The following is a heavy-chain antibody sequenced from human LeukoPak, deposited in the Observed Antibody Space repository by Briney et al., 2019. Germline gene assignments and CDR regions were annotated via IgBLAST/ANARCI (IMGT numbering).Heavy chain of an antibody. D-gene: IGHD3-10*01. J-gene: IGHJ4*02. CDR2: IYYSGST. CDR1: GGSIRSSSDY. Sequence: PSETLSLTCTVSGGSIRSSSDYWGWIRQPPGKGLEWIGSIYYSGSTYYNPSLKSRVTISVDTSKNQFSLKLSSVTAADTAVYYCARHYGSGSYLGFDYWGQGTLVTVSS. CDR3: ARHYGSGSYLGFDY. V-gene: IGHV4-39*01.